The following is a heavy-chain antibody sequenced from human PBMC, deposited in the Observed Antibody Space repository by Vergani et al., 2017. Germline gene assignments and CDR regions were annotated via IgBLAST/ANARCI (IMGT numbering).Heavy chain of an antibody. D-gene: IGHD2-2*01. CDR2: ISWDGGKK. CDR3: ARAMCSTTSCYWDYYYYMDV. CDR1: GFTFSSYS. V-gene: IGHV3-30-3*01. J-gene: IGHJ6*03. Sequence: QVQLVESGGGVVQPGRSLRLSCAASGFTFSSYSIHWVRPAPGKGLEWVALISWDGGKKYYADSVRGRFTISRDNSKTTLYLQMDSLRPDDTAVYYCARAMCSTTSCYWDYYYYMDVWGKGTTVTVSS.